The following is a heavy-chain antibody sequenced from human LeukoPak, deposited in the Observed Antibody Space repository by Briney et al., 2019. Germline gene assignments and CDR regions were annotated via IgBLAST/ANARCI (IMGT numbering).Heavy chain of an antibody. D-gene: IGHD2-2*01. J-gene: IGHJ6*04. CDR1: GGSFSSYY. Sequence: SGTLSLTCAVYGGSFSSYYWSWIRQPPGKGLEWIGEINHSGSTNYNPSLKSRVTISVDTSKNQFSLKLSSVTAADTAVYYCARGTMDCSSTSCYSGEYYYYGMDVWGKGTTVTVSS. CDR3: ARGTMDCSSTSCYSGEYYYYGMDV. V-gene: IGHV4-34*01. CDR2: INHSGST.